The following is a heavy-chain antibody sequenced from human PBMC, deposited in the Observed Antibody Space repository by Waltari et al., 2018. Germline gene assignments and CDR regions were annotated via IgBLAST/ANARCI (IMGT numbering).Heavy chain of an antibody. J-gene: IGHJ4*02. CDR3: AKLGDFWSGYYNPLFDY. D-gene: IGHD3-3*01. CDR1: VFTFSSYA. Sequence: EVQLLESGGGLVQPGGSLRLSCAASVFTFSSYAMSWVRQAPGKGLEWVSAISGSGGSTYYADSVKGRFTISRDNSKNTLYLQMNSLRAEDTAVYYCAKLGDFWSGYYNPLFDYWGQGTLVTVSS. V-gene: IGHV3-23*01. CDR2: ISGSGGST.